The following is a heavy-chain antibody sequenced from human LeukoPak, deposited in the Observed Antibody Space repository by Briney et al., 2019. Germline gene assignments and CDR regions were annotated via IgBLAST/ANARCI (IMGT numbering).Heavy chain of an antibody. CDR3: ARDPMKYDILPGFYS. J-gene: IGHJ4*02. D-gene: IGHD3-9*01. V-gene: IGHV3-21*01. Sequence: GVSQSLSCAASGFTFNIFSMSWVRQAPGKGLEWVSSIISDSAVTHYADSVRGRFTVSRDNAKNSVYMQMTGLKVDDTAIYYCARDPMKYDILPGFYSWGQGVLVTVSS. CDR1: GFTFNIFS. CDR2: IISDSAVT.